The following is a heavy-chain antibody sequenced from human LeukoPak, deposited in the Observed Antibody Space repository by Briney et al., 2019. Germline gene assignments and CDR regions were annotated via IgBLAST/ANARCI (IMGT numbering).Heavy chain of an antibody. J-gene: IGHJ6*04. Sequence: SETLSLTCSVSGGSISKSPYYWAWIRQTPGKGLEWIANIYYSGNTYYNLSLKSRVTISVDTSKNHFPLKLNSVTAADTAVYYCARSGPYCSGGSSYAFAMDVWGEGTTATVSS. V-gene: IGHV4-39*02. CDR3: ARSGPYCSGGSSYAFAMDV. CDR1: GGSISKSPYY. D-gene: IGHD2-15*01. CDR2: IYYSGNT.